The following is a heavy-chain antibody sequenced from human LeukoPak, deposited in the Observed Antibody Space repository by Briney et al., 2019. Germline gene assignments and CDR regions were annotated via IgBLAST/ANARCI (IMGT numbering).Heavy chain of an antibody. CDR1: GGSISSYY. J-gene: IGHJ4*02. D-gene: IGHD5-12*01. CDR3: ARLFGDGGGYLIDY. CDR2: IYYSGGT. Sequence: SETLSLTCTVSGGSISSYYWSWIRQPPGKGLEWIGFIYYSGGTSYNPSLKSRVTISVDTSKNQFSLKLSSVTAADTAVYYCARLFGDGGGYLIDYWGQGTLVTVSS. V-gene: IGHV4-59*08.